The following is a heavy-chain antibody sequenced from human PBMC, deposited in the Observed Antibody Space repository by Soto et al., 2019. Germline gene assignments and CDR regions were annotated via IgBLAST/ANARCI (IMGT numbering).Heavy chain of an antibody. Sequence: QVHLQESGPGLVKPSETLSLTCSVSGGSISNSYWSWIRQPAGKGLEWIGRIYTTGTTNYNPSLKSRVTLSLDTSMNQFSLKVSSVTAADTAMYYCARDVIDGYDVDQWGQGTMVTVFS. CDR3: ARDVIDGYDVDQ. CDR2: IYTTGTT. D-gene: IGHD5-12*01. CDR1: GGSISNSY. V-gene: IGHV4-4*07. J-gene: IGHJ4*02.